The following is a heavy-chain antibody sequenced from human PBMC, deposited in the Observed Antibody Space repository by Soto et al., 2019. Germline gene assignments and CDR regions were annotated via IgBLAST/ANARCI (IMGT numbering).Heavy chain of an antibody. V-gene: IGHV3-23*01. CDR2: VSIGGST. D-gene: IGHD2-15*01. J-gene: IGHJ4*02. CDR3: AKRRGAGGHFDY. CDR1: GFTCSIYA. Sequence: GSLALSCAAGGFTCSIYAMGWVRQGPGKGLELVGVVSIGGSTHYADSVRGRFTISRDNSKNTLSLQMNSLTAEDTAVYFCAKRRGAGGHFDYWGQGAMFTVSS.